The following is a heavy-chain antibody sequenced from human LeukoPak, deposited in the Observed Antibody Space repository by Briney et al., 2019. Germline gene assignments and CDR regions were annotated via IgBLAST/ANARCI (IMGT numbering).Heavy chain of an antibody. J-gene: IGHJ3*02. CDR2: ITSDSRYM. Sequence: GGSLSLSCAASGFTFSSYNMNWVRQAPGKGLEWVSSITSDSRYMYYADSVKGRFTISRDNAKNSLYLQMNSLRAEDTAVYYCARDLIIWGASLLGAFDIWGQGTMVTVSS. CDR1: GFTFSSYN. CDR3: ARDLIIWGASLLGAFDI. V-gene: IGHV3-21*01. D-gene: IGHD3-16*01.